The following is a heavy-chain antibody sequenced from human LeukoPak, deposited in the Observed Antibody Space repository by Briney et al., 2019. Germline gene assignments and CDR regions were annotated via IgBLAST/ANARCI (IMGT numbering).Heavy chain of an antibody. CDR1: GGSISSGDYY. J-gene: IGHJ5*02. V-gene: IGHV4-30-4*08. CDR2: IYYSGST. CDR3: ARDRITIFGVVQNWFDP. Sequence: SQTLSLTCTVSGGSISSGDYYWSWIRQPPGNGLEWIGYIYYSGSTYYNPSLKSRVTISVDTSKNQFSLKLSSVTAADTAVYYCARDRITIFGVVQNWFDPWGQGTLVTVSS. D-gene: IGHD3-3*01.